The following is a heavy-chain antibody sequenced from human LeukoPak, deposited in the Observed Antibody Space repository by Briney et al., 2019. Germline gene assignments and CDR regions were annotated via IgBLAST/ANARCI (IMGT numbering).Heavy chain of an antibody. J-gene: IGHJ4*02. D-gene: IGHD2-15*01. V-gene: IGHV3-30*02. CDR3: AKDPSRLVVVVAAMDY. CDR1: GFTFSSYG. CDR2: IRYDGSNK. Sequence: GGSLRLSCAASGFTFSSYGVHWVRQAPGKGLEWVAFIRYDGSNKYYADSVKGRFTISRDNSKNTLYLQMNSLRAEDTAVYYCAKDPSRLVVVVAAMDYWGRGTLVTVSS.